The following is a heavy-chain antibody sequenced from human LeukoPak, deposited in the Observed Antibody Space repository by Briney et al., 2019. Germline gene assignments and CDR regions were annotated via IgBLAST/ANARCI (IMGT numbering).Heavy chain of an antibody. CDR2: IYYSGST. J-gene: IGHJ4*02. V-gene: IGHV4-39*07. CDR1: GGSISSYY. Sequence: SETLSLTCTVSGGSISSYYWGWIRQPPGKGLEWIGSIYYSGSTYYNPSLKSRVTISVDTSKNQFSLKLSSVTAADTAVYYCARVTAYGSGSHYGDFDYWGQGTLVTVSS. D-gene: IGHD3-10*01. CDR3: ARVTAYGSGSHYGDFDY.